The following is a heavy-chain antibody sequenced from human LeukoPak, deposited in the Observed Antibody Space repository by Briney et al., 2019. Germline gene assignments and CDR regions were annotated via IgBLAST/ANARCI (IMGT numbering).Heavy chain of an antibody. V-gene: IGHV4-59*01. J-gene: IGHJ4*02. CDR2: IYYSGST. Sequence: SGTLSLTCTVSGGSISSYYWSWIRQPPGKGLEWIGYIYYSGSTNYNPSLKSRVTISVDTSKNQFSLKLSSVTAADTAVYYCARVDYDILTGYYTHFDYWGQGTLVTVSS. CDR3: ARVDYDILTGYYTHFDY. CDR1: GGSISSYY. D-gene: IGHD3-9*01.